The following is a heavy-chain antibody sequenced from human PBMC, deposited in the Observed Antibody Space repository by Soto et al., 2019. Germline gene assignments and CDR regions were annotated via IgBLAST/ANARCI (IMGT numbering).Heavy chain of an antibody. J-gene: IGHJ6*02. V-gene: IGHV4-31*03. CDR2: IYYSGST. Sequence: SETLSLTCTVSGGSISSGGYYWSWIRQHPWKGLEWIGYIYYSGSTYYNPSLKSRVTISVDTSKNQFSLKLSSVTAADTAVYYCARGRSVLRSPPGIPHTMDVWGQGTTVTVSS. D-gene: IGHD3-3*01. CDR1: GGSISSGGYY. CDR3: ARGRSVLRSPPGIPHTMDV.